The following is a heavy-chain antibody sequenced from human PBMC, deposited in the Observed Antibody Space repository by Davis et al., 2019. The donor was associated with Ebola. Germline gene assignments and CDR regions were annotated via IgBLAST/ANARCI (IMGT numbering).Heavy chain of an antibody. CDR1: GGSISSYY. J-gene: IGHJ4*02. CDR2: IYYSGST. D-gene: IGHD6-19*01. Sequence: GSLRLSCPVSGGSISSYYWSWIRQPPGKGLEWIGYIYYSGSTNYNPSLKSRVTISVDTSKNQFSLKLSSVTAADTAAYYCATGWNFDYWGQGTLVTVSS. V-gene: IGHV4-59*01. CDR3: ATGWNFDY.